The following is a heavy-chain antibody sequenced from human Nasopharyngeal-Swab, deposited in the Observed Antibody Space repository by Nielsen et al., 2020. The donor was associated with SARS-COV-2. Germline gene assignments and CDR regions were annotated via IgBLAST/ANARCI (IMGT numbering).Heavy chain of an antibody. D-gene: IGHD6-13*01. V-gene: IGHV3-9*01. CDR3: AKDSYSSSRGPHWYFDL. Sequence: SLKISCAASGFTFDDYAMHWVRQAPGKGLEWVSGISWNSGSIGYADSVKGRFTISRDNAKNSLYLQMNSLRAEDTALYYCAKDSYSSSRGPHWYFDLWGRGTLVTVSS. J-gene: IGHJ2*01. CDR1: GFTFDDYA. CDR2: ISWNSGSI.